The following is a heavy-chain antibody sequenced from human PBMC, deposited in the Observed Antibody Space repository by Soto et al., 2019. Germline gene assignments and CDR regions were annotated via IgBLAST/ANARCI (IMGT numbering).Heavy chain of an antibody. J-gene: IGHJ4*02. CDR1: GFTFTRYS. D-gene: IGHD1-7*01. Sequence: GGCLRLSCAASGFTFTRYSMNWVRQAPGKGLECVSSISSTTNYIYYGDSMKGRFTISRDNAKNSLYLEMNSLRAEDTAVYYCARESEELTSNFDYWGRGTLVTVSS. V-gene: IGHV3-21*06. CDR3: ARESEELTSNFDY. CDR2: ISSTTNYI.